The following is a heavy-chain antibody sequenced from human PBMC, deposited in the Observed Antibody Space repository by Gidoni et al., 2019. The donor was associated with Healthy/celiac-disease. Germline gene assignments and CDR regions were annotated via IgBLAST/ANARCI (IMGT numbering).Heavy chain of an antibody. CDR2: ISGSGGST. J-gene: IGHJ4*02. V-gene: IGHV3-23*01. CDR1: GFTFSSYA. D-gene: IGHD5-18*01. Sequence: EVQLLESGGGLVQPGGSLRLSCAASGFTFSSYAMSWVRQAAGKGLGWVSAISGSGGSTYYADSVKGRFTISRDNSKNTLYLQMNSLRAEDTAVYYCAKAGAEDTAMVTDYWGQGTLVTVSS. CDR3: AKAGAEDTAMVTDY.